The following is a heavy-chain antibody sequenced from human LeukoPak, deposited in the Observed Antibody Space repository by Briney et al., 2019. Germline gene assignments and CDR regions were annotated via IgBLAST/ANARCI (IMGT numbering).Heavy chain of an antibody. Sequence: AGGSLRLSCAASGYTFTSYYMHWVRQAPGQGLEWMGIINPSGGSTSYAQKFQDRVTMTRDTSTSTVYMELSSLRSEDTAVYYCARGHSSSWYTGYAFDIWGQGTMVTVSS. J-gene: IGHJ3*02. V-gene: IGHV1-46*01. D-gene: IGHD6-13*01. CDR2: INPSGGST. CDR1: GYTFTSYY. CDR3: ARGHSSSWYTGYAFDI.